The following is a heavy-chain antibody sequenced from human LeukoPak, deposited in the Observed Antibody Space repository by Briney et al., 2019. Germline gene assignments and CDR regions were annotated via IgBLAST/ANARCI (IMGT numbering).Heavy chain of an antibody. CDR1: GYSVTAYY. CDR3: ARGYNYGDY. J-gene: IGHJ4*02. D-gene: IGHD5-18*01. V-gene: IGHV1-46*01. Sequence: GASVKVSCKASGYSVTAYYIHWVRQAPGQGLEWMGIINPTSGSTSYAQKFQGRVTMTRDTSTSTVYMELSSLRSDDTAVYYCARGYNYGDYWGQGTLVIVSS. CDR2: INPTSGST.